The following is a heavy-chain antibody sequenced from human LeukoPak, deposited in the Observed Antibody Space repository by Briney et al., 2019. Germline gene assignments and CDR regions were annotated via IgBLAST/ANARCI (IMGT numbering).Heavy chain of an antibody. J-gene: IGHJ4*02. V-gene: IGHV4-4*07. CDR2: IYTSGST. D-gene: IGHD4-17*01. Sequence: PSETLSLTCTVSSGSISSYYWSWIRQPAGKGLEWIGRIYTSGSTNYNPSLKSRVTISLDTSKNQFSLKLSSVTAADTAVYFCARQYGSLRSLDYWGQGTLVTVSS. CDR1: SGSISSYY. CDR3: ARQYGSLRSLDY.